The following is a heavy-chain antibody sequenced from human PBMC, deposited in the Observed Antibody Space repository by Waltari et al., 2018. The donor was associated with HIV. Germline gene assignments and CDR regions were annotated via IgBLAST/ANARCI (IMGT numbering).Heavy chain of an antibody. D-gene: IGHD3-3*02. V-gene: IGHV3-30*18. Sequence: QVRLVESGGGVVQPGRSLRLSCAASGFTFRDYGMPWVRQAPGKGLEWVALISYDESKKYYADSVMGRFTISRDIPKNTLYLQMNSLRAEDSAVYYCANTFFKTTLNLYYFGMDVWGQGTTVIVSS. CDR1: GFTFRDYG. CDR2: ISYDESKK. J-gene: IGHJ6*02. CDR3: ANTFFKTTLNLYYFGMDV.